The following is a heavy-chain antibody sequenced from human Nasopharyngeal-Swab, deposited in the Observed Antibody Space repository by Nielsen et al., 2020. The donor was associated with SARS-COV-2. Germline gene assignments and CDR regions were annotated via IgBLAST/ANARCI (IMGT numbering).Heavy chain of an antibody. Sequence: SVKVSCKASGFTFTSSAMQWVRQARGQRFEWIGWIVVGSGNTNYAQKFQERVTITRDMSTSTAYMELSSLRSEDTAVYYCAAPYCSSTSCSDAFDIWGQGTMVTVSS. D-gene: IGHD2-2*01. J-gene: IGHJ3*02. CDR2: IVVGSGNT. CDR3: AAPYCSSTSCSDAFDI. V-gene: IGHV1-58*02. CDR1: GFTFTSSA.